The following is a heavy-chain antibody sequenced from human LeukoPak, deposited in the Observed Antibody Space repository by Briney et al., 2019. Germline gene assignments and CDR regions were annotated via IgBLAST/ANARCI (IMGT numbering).Heavy chain of an antibody. D-gene: IGHD1-26*01. CDR1: GFTFSDYY. V-gene: IGHV3-11*04. Sequence: KPGGSLRLSCAASGFTFSDYYMSWIRQAPGKGLEWVSYISSSSFTIYYADSVKGRFTISRDNAKNSLYLQMNSLRAEDTAVYYCARDSEWELLRGDVFDIWGQGTMVTVSS. CDR2: ISSSSFTI. CDR3: ARDSEWELLRGDVFDI. J-gene: IGHJ3*02.